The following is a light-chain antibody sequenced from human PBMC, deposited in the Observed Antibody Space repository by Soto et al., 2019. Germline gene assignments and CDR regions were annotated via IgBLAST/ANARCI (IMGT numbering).Light chain of an antibody. Sequence: QSARTQPASVSGSPGQSITISCTGTSSDVGSYNLVSWYQQHPGKAPKLMIYEVTKRPSGVSDRFSGSKSGNTASLTISGLQAEDEADYYCCSYASRSTYVFGTGTKVTVL. J-gene: IGLJ1*01. V-gene: IGLV2-23*02. CDR3: CSYASRSTYV. CDR1: SSDVGSYNL. CDR2: EVT.